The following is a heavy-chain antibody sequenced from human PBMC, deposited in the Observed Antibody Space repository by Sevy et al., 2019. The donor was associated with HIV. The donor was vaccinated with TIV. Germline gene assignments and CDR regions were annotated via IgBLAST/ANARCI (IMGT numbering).Heavy chain of an antibody. Sequence: GGSLRLSCAASGFTFSSYAMSWVRQAPGKGLEWVSAISGSGGSTYYADSVKGRFTISRDNSKNTLYLQMNSLGAEDTAVSYCAKAIQLWSDAEYYFDYWGQGTLVTVSS. D-gene: IGHD5-18*01. CDR2: ISGSGGST. CDR1: GFTFSSYA. J-gene: IGHJ4*02. CDR3: AKAIQLWSDAEYYFDY. V-gene: IGHV3-23*01.